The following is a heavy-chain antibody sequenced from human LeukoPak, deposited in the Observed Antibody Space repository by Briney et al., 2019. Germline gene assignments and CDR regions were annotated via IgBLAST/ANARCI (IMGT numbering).Heavy chain of an antibody. D-gene: IGHD5-24*01. J-gene: IGHJ5*02. Sequence: PSETLSLTCTVSGGSISSRSYYWGWIRQPPGKGLEWIGSIYYSGSTYYNPSLKSRVTISVDTSKNQFSLKLSSVTAADTAVYYCARANSVRDEAWWFNPWGQGTLVTVSS. CDR3: ARANSVRDEAWWFNP. CDR1: GGSISSRSYY. CDR2: IYYSGST. V-gene: IGHV4-39*01.